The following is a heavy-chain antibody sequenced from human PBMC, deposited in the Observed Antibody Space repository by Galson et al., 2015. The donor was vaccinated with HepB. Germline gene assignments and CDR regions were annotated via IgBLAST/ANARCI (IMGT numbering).Heavy chain of an antibody. D-gene: IGHD3-22*01. J-gene: IGHJ1*01. V-gene: IGHV3-30-3*01. CDR1: GFTFSSYA. Sequence: SLRLSCAASGFTFSSYAMHWVRQAPGKGLEWVAVISYDGSNKYYADSVKGRFTISRDNSKNTLYLQMNSLRAEDTAVYYCARDGGYDSSGNYDMGEYFQHWGQGTLVTVSS. CDR2: ISYDGSNK. CDR3: ARDGGYDSSGNYDMGEYFQH.